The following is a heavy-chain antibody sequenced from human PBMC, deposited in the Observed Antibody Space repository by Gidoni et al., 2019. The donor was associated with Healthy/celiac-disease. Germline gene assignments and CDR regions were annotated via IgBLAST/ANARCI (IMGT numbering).Heavy chain of an antibody. Sequence: QLQLQESGPGLVKPSETLSLTCTVSGGPISSSSYYWGWNRQPPGKGLEWIGSIYYSGSTYYNPSLKSRVTISVDTSKNQFSLKLSSVTAADTAVYYCAREGSGSYVDAFDIWGQGTMVTVSS. CDR3: AREGSGSYVDAFDI. CDR1: GGPISSSSYY. J-gene: IGHJ3*02. CDR2: IYYSGST. V-gene: IGHV4-39*07. D-gene: IGHD1-26*01.